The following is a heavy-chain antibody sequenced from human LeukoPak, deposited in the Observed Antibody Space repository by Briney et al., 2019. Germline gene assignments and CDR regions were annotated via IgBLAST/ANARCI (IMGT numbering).Heavy chain of an antibody. J-gene: IGHJ5*02. CDR2: IYYSGRT. Sequence: SETLSLTCTVSGASISNYYWSWLRQPPGKGLEWIGYIYYSGRTNYNPSLKSRVTISVDSSKNQFSLNLSSVTAADTAVYYCARVRGAIVAHNWFDRWGQGTLVTVSS. V-gene: IGHV4-59*01. CDR1: GASISNYY. CDR3: ARVRGAIVAHNWFDR. D-gene: IGHD5-12*01.